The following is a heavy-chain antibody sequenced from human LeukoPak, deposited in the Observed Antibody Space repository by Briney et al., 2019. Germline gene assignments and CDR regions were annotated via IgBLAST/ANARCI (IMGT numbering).Heavy chain of an antibody. CDR3: ARDRVAVAGTFDY. CDR2: ISSSSSYI. J-gene: IGHJ4*02. D-gene: IGHD6-19*01. CDR1: GFTFSSYS. V-gene: IGHV3-21*01. Sequence: GGSLRLSCAASGFTFSSYSMNWVRQAPGKGLEWVSSISSSSSYIYYADSVKGRFTISRDNAKNSLYLQMNSLRAEDTAVYYCARDRVAVAGTFDYWGQGTLVTVSS.